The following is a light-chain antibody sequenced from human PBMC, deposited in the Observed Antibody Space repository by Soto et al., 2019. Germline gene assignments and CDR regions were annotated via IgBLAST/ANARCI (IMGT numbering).Light chain of an antibody. CDR1: QSINTW. Sequence: DIQMTQSPSTLSASVGDRVTITCRASQSINTWLVWYQLKPGRAPKLLIYKASTLESGVSSRFSGSGSGTEFPLTISSLQPDDFATYYCQQYQTYSQFGQGTRVEIK. CDR3: QQYQTYSQ. V-gene: IGKV1-5*03. J-gene: IGKJ1*01. CDR2: KAS.